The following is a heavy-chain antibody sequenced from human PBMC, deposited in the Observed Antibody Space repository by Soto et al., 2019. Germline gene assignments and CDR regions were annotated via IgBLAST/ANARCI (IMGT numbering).Heavy chain of an antibody. CDR3: ARFNWYFDL. CDR1: GGSISSYY. Sequence: QVQLQESGPGLVKPSETLSLTCTVSGGSISSYYWRWIRQPPGKGLEWIGYIYYSGSTNYNPTLKGRVTISVDTSKSQASLKLSSVTAADTAVYYCARFNWYFDLWGRGTLVTVSS. V-gene: IGHV4-59*08. J-gene: IGHJ2*01. CDR2: IYYSGST.